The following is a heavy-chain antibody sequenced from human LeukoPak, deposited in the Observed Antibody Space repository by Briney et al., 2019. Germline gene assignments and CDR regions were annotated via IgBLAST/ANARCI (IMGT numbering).Heavy chain of an antibody. CDR2: IYDSGST. CDR1: GGSISSYY. CDR3: ARGGTTSFSY. D-gene: IGHD2-2*01. Sequence: PSETLSLTCTVSGGSISSYYWSWIRQPPGKGLEWIGYIYDSGSTNYNPSLKSRVTISVDTPKNQFSLKLSSVTAADTAIYYCARGGTTSFSYWGQGALVTVSS. V-gene: IGHV4-59*01. J-gene: IGHJ4*02.